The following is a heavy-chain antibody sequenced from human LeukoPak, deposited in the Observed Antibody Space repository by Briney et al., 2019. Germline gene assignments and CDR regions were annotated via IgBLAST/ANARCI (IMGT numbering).Heavy chain of an antibody. CDR3: ARHLYGRMDV. V-gene: IGHV4-59*08. CDR1: GGSISSYY. D-gene: IGHD4-17*01. J-gene: IGHJ6*02. CDR2: IYYSGST. Sequence: SETLSLTCTVSGGSISSYYWSWIRQPPGKGLEWTGYIYYSGSTNYNPSLKSRVTISVDTSKNQFSLKLSSVTAADTAVYYCARHLYGRMDVWGQGTTVTVSS.